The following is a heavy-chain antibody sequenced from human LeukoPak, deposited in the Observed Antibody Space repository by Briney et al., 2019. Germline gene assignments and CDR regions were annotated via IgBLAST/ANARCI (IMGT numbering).Heavy chain of an antibody. CDR3: APLGGSRGWRFDY. D-gene: IGHD6-19*01. CDR1: GFTFSSYA. V-gene: IGHV3-23*01. Sequence: PGGSLRLSCAASGFTFSSYAMSWVRQAPGKGLEWVSAISGSGGSTYYADSVKGRFTISRDNSKNTLYLQMNSPRAEDTAVYYCAPLGGSRGWRFDYWGQGTLVTVSS. CDR2: ISGSGGST. J-gene: IGHJ4*02.